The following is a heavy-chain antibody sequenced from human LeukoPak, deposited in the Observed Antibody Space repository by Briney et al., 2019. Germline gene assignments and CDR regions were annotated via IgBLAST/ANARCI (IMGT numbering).Heavy chain of an antibody. Sequence: ASVKVSCKASGYTFTSYDINWVRQGTGQGLEWMGWMNPNSGNTGYAQKFQGRVTMTRNTSISTAYMELSSLRSEDTAVYYCARARDARDGYSLDYWGQGTLVTVSS. J-gene: IGHJ4*02. CDR3: ARARDARDGYSLDY. CDR1: GYTFTSYD. V-gene: IGHV1-8*01. CDR2: MNPNSGNT. D-gene: IGHD5-24*01.